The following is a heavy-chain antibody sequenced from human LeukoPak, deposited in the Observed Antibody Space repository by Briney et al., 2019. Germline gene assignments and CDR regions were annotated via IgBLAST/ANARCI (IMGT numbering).Heavy chain of an antibody. V-gene: IGHV1-24*01. CDR3: ATDGYDSSGYYYFFDY. D-gene: IGHD3-22*01. J-gene: IGHJ4*02. CDR1: GYTLTELS. CDR2: FDPEDGET. Sequence: ASVKVSCKVSGYTLTELSMYWVRQAPGKGLEWMGGFDPEDGETIYAQKFQGGVTMTEDTSTDTAYMELSSLRSEDTAVYYCATDGYDSSGYYYFFDYWGQGTLVTVSS.